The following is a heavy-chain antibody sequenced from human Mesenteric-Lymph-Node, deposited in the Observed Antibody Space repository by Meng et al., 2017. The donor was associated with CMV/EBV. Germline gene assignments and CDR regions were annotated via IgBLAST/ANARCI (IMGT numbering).Heavy chain of an antibody. J-gene: IGHJ4*02. CDR1: GFTFSSYA. V-gene: IGHV3-23*01. CDR2: ISGSGGTT. D-gene: IGHD3/OR15-3a*01. Sequence: GGSLRLSCAASGFTFSSYAMGWVRQAPGKGLEWVSAISGSGGTTYYADSVKGRFTISRDNSKNTLYLQMNSLRAEDTAVYYCAKCLTWTLFDYWGQGTLVTVSS. CDR3: AKCLTWTLFDY.